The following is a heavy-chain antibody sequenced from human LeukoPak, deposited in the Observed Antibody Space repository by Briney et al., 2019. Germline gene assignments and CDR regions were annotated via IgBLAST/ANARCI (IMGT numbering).Heavy chain of an antibody. Sequence: SETLSLTCTVSTVSVSSGTYYWSWIRQPPGKGLEWIGYMYYNGSTNYNPSLKSRVTLSVDTSKKRFSLKLSSVTAADTAMYYCARAPRVTMIIVTPGAFDMWGQGTMVTVSS. CDR1: TVSVSSGTYY. CDR2: MYYNGST. D-gene: IGHD3-22*01. CDR3: ARAPRVTMIIVTPGAFDM. J-gene: IGHJ3*02. V-gene: IGHV4-61*01.